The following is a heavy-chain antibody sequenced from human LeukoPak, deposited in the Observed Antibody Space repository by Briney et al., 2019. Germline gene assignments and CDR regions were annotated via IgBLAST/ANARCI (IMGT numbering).Heavy chain of an antibody. CDR3: ARQRYYESGSNYNPYYGMDV. Sequence: GGSLRLSCAASGFTFSGYSMNWVRQAPGKGLEWVSSISSSSSYIYYADSVKGRFTISRDNAKNSLYLQMNSLRAEDTAVYYCARQRYYESGSNYNPYYGMDVWGQGTTVTVSS. J-gene: IGHJ6*01. D-gene: IGHD3-10*01. CDR1: GFTFSGYS. CDR2: ISSSSSYI. V-gene: IGHV3-21*01.